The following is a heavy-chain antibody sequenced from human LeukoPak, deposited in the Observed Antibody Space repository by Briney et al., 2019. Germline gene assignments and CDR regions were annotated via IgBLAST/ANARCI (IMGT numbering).Heavy chain of an antibody. Sequence: GGSLRLSCAASGFTFSSYAMNWVRQAPVKGLDWVSGLSGSRRDTYYADSVKGRFTISRDNSKNTLYLQMNSLRADDTAVYYCATNYYDSSGYFPDFDYWGQGALVSVSS. J-gene: IGHJ4*02. V-gene: IGHV3-23*01. CDR2: LSGSRRDT. CDR1: GFTFSSYA. D-gene: IGHD3-22*01. CDR3: ATNYYDSSGYFPDFDY.